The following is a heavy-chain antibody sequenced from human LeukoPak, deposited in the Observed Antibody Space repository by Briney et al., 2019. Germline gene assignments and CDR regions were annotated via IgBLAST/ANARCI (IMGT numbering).Heavy chain of an antibody. V-gene: IGHV4-31*03. D-gene: IGHD3-10*01. CDR1: GGSISSGGYY. CDR3: ARDFMVRGTLSFGMDV. CDR2: IYYSGST. Sequence: SETLSLTCTVSGGSISSGGYYWSWIRQHPGKGLEWIGYIYYSGSTYYNPSLKSRVTISVDTSKNQFSLKLSSVTAADTAVYYCARDFMVRGTLSFGMDVWGQGTTVTVSS. J-gene: IGHJ6*02.